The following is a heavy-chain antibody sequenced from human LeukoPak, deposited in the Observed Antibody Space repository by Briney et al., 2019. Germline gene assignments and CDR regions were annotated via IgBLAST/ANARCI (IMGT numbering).Heavy chain of an antibody. CDR2: FDPEDGET. CDR1: GYTLTELS. V-gene: IGHV1-24*01. CDR3: ARGRGYCSSTSCYDYYYYYMDV. D-gene: IGHD2-2*01. J-gene: IGHJ6*03. Sequence: ASVKVSCKVSGYTLTELSMHWVRQAPGKGLEWMGGFDPEDGETIYAQKFQGRVTMTEDTSTDTAYMELSSLRSEDTAVYYCARGRGYCSSTSCYDYYYYYMDVWGKGTTVTISS.